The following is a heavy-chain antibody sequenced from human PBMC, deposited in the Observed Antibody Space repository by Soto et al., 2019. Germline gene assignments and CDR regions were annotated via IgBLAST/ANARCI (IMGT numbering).Heavy chain of an antibody. CDR3: ARRGITIFGVVSPDYYGMDV. V-gene: IGHV1-69*13. Sequence: GASVKASCKASGGTFSSYAISWVRQAPGKGLKWMGGIIPIFGTANYAQKFQGRVTITADESTSTAYMELSSLRSEDTAVYYCARRGITIFGVVSPDYYGMDVWGQGTTVTVSS. D-gene: IGHD3-3*01. CDR1: GGTFSSYA. J-gene: IGHJ6*02. CDR2: IIPIFGTA.